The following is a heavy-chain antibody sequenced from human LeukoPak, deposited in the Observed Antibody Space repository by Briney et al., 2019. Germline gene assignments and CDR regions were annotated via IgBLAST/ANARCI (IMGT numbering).Heavy chain of an antibody. V-gene: IGHV3-74*01. CDR1: GSTFSSYW. CDR3: TTDRKWCTYN. CDR2: IKSDGSNT. J-gene: IGHJ4*02. Sequence: GGSLRLSCAASGSTFSSYWMHWVRQAPGKGLVWVSRIKSDGSNTNYADSVKGRFTVSRDNAKNTLYLQMNNLKTEDTAVYYCTTDRKWCTYNWGQGTLVTVSS. D-gene: IGHD2-8*02.